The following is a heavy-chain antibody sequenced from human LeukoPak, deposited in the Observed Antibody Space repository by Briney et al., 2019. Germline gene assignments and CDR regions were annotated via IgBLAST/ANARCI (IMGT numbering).Heavy chain of an antibody. D-gene: IGHD6-6*01. CDR3: ARARSGPARDYFDS. CDR2: IYYSGST. CDR1: GGSISSSSYY. J-gene: IGHJ4*02. V-gene: IGHV4-39*07. Sequence: SETLSLTCTVSGGSISSSSYYWGWIRQPPGKGLEWIGTIYYSGSTYYNPSLKSRVTISVDISKNQFSLKVSSVTAADTAVYFCARARSGPARDYFDSWGQGILVTVSS.